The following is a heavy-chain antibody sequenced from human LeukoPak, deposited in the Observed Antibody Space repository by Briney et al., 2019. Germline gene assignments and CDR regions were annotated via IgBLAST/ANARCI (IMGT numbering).Heavy chain of an antibody. V-gene: IGHV3-53*01. Sequence: GGSLRLSCAASGFTVGSNYMSWVRQAPGKGLEWVSIIYSGGSTYYADSVKGRFTISRDNSKNNLYLQMNSLRAEDTAVYYCARANFWSGYSYWGQGTLVTVSS. CDR3: ARANFWSGYSY. CDR2: IYSGGST. D-gene: IGHD3-3*01. J-gene: IGHJ4*02. CDR1: GFTVGSNY.